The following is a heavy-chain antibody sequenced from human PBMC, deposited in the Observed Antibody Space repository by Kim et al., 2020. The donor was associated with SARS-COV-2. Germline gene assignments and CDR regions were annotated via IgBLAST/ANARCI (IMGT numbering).Heavy chain of an antibody. CDR3: ARTTLGYSSSRGWFDP. J-gene: IGHJ5*02. Sequence: SLKGRVTISVDTSKNQFSLKLSSVAAADTAVYYCARTTLGYSSSRGWFDPWGQGTLVTVSS. V-gene: IGHV4-30-2*04. D-gene: IGHD6-13*01.